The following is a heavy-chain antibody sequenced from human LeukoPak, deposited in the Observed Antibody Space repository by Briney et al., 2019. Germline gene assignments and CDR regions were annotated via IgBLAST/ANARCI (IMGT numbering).Heavy chain of an antibody. D-gene: IGHD1-26*01. J-gene: IGHJ4*02. CDR2: IYHSGNT. V-gene: IGHV4-38-2*02. CDR3: ARGAYSGSYPPFDY. Sequence: SETLSLTCTVSGYSISSGYYWGWIRQPPRKGLDWIGSIYHSGNTYYNPSLKSRVTISVDTSKNQFSLKLSSVTAADTAVYYCARGAYSGSYPPFDYWGQGTLVSVAS. CDR1: GYSISSGYY.